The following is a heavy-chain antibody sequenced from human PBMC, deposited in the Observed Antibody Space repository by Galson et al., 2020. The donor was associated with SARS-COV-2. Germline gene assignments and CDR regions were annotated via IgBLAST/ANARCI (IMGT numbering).Heavy chain of an antibody. D-gene: IGHD5-12*01. CDR3: ARETEMATFNYFDY. V-gene: IGHV1-2*04. CDR2: INPNSGGT. Sequence: GESLKPSCNTSGYTFTAYYIHWVRQAPGQGPELMGWINPNSGGTNYAQKFQGWVTMTRDTSISTAYMELSRLKSDDTAVYYCARETEMATFNYFDYWGQGTLVTVSP. J-gene: IGHJ4*02. CDR1: GYTFTAYY.